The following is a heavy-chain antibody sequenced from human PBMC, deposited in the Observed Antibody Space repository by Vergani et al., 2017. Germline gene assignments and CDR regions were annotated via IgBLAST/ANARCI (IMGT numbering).Heavy chain of an antibody. CDR1: GGTFRSYA. V-gene: IGHV1-69*01. CDR2: IIPIFGTA. J-gene: IGHJ3*02. D-gene: IGHD3-9*01. CDR3: ARDSRHYESVTGYYAWPRGDAFDM. Sequence: QVQLVQSGAEVKKPGSSLKVSCKASGGTFRSYAISWVRQAPGQGLEWMGGIIPIFGTANYAQKFQGRVTITADESTSTAYMELSTLRSEDTAVYYCARDSRHYESVTGYYAWPRGDAFDMWGQGTMVTVSS.